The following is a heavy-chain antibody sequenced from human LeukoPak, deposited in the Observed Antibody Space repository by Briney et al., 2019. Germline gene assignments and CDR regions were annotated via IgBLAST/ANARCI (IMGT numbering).Heavy chain of an antibody. V-gene: IGHV4-59*01. Sequence: PSETLSLTCTVSGGSISSYYWSWIRQPPGKGLQWIGYIYYTGSTSYNPSLKGRVTISVDTSKNQFSLRLSSVTAADTAIFYCARGKAAAGSLRFDYWGQGTLVTVSS. CDR1: GGSISSYY. CDR2: IYYTGST. CDR3: ARGKAAAGSLRFDY. D-gene: IGHD6-13*01. J-gene: IGHJ4*02.